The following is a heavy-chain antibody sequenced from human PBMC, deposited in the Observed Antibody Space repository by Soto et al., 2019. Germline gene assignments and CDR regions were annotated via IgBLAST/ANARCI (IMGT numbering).Heavy chain of an antibody. CDR1: GYTFTSYD. D-gene: IGHD2-2*01. CDR2: MNPNSGNT. V-gene: IGHV1-8*01. Sequence: GASVKVSCKASGYTFTSYDINWVRQATGQGLEWMGWMNPNSGNTGYAQKFQGRVTMTRNTSISTAYMELSSLRSEDTAVYYCARAKGFIVVVPAVYYMDVWGKGTTVTVSS. CDR3: ARAKGFIVVVPAVYYMDV. J-gene: IGHJ6*03.